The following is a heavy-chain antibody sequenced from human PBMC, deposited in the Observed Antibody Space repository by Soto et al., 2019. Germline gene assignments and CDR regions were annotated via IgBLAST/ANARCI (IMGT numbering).Heavy chain of an antibody. D-gene: IGHD2-21*01. CDR3: AKVISKASGRYYFDY. CDR1: GYTFTKYG. CDR2: ISVYNGNT. Sequence: QVQLVQSGAEVKKPGTSVKVSCKASGYTFTKYGITWVRQAPGQGLEWMGWISVYNGNTKYGQKFRDRVTMTTDTSTTTAYMELRRLRSDDTAVYYCAKVISKASGRYYFDYWGQGTLVTVSS. J-gene: IGHJ4*02. V-gene: IGHV1-18*01.